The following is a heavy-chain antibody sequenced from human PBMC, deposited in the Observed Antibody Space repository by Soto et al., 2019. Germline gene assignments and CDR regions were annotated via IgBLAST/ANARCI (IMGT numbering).Heavy chain of an antibody. V-gene: IGHV3-9*01. CDR1: GFTFDDYA. CDR2: ISWNSGSI. CDR3: AKDIMDEYSSSSGLDY. J-gene: IGHJ4*02. Sequence: EVQLVESGGGLVQPGRSLRLSCAASGFTFDDYAMHWVRQAPGKGLEWVSGISWNSGSIGYADSVKGRFTISRDNAKNSLYLQMNSLRAEDTALYYGAKDIMDEYSSSSGLDYWGQGTLVTVSS. D-gene: IGHD6-6*01.